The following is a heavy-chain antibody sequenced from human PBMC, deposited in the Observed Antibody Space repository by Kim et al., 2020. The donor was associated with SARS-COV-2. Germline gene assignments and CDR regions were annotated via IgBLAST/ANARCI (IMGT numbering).Heavy chain of an antibody. CDR2: INPSGGST. J-gene: IGHJ6*02. D-gene: IGHD3-3*01. Sequence: ASVKVSCKASGYTFTSYYMHWVRQAPGQGLEWMGIINPSGGSTSYAQKFQGRVTMTRDTSTSTVYMELSSLRSEDTAVYYCARDLGVVLRFLERTPHGDGMDVWGQGTTVTVSS. CDR1: GYTFTSYY. V-gene: IGHV1-46*01. CDR3: ARDLGVVLRFLERTPHGDGMDV.